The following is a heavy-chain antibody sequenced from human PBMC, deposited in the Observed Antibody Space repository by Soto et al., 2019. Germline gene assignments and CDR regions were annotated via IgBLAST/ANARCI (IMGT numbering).Heavy chain of an antibody. J-gene: IGHJ6*02. CDR3: ARDSEYGMDV. Sequence: GGSLRLSCAGSGFSFSSYWMQWVRQAPGKGLVWVSGIHSAGNSTTYADSVKGRLTISRDNAKNTVYLKMNSLRAEDTAVYFCARDSEYGMDVWGQGTTVTVSS. V-gene: IGHV3-74*01. CDR2: IHSAGNST. CDR1: GFSFSSYW.